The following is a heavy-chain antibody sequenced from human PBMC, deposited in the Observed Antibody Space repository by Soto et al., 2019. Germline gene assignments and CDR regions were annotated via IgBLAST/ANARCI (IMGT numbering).Heavy chain of an antibody. V-gene: IGHV3-23*01. CDR2: ITGGGENT. CDR3: AKGRIAVADPFNWFDP. D-gene: IGHD6-19*01. Sequence: EVQLLESGGGLVQPGGSLRLSCAASGFTFSSYAMSWVRQAPGKGLEWVSSITGGGENTHYADSVKGRFTISRDNSKNTLPLQMNSLSVDDTALYHGAKGRIAVADPFNWFDPWGQGTLVTVSS. CDR1: GFTFSSYA. J-gene: IGHJ5*02.